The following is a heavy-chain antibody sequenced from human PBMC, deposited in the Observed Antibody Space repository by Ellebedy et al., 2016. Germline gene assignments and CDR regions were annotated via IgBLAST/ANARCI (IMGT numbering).Heavy chain of an antibody. CDR3: ARGLRITGQEYYYYYMDV. CDR2: IYYSGST. V-gene: IGHV4-59*01. CDR1: GGSISSYY. J-gene: IGHJ6*03. Sequence: SETLSLXXTVSGGSISSYYWSWIRQPPGKGLEWIGYIYYSGSTNYNPSLKSRVTISVDTSKNQFSLKLSSVTAADTAVYYCARGLRITGQEYYYYYMDVWGKGTTVTVSS. D-gene: IGHD1-14*01.